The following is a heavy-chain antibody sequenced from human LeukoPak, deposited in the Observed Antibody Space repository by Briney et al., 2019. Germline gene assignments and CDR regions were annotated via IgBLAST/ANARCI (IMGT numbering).Heavy chain of an antibody. CDR2: ISSSSTTI. CDR1: GFTFSSYS. J-gene: IGHJ6*03. CDR3: ARDPYSGSYGDYYYYFMDV. D-gene: IGHD1-26*01. Sequence: GGSLRLSCAASGFTFSSYSMMWVRQAPGKGLEWVSYISSSSTTIHYADSVKGRFTISRDNAKNSLYLQMNSLRADDTAVYYCARDPYSGSYGDYYYYFMDVWGKGTTVTISS. V-gene: IGHV3-48*04.